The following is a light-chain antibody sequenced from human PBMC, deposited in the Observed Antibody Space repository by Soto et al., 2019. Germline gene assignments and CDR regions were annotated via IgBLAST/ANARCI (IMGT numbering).Light chain of an antibody. CDR2: DAS. CDR1: QGIRND. V-gene: IGKV1-6*01. CDR3: QQCNTPFT. J-gene: IGKJ4*01. Sequence: IQMTQSPSSLSASVGDRVTITCRASQGIRNDLGWYQQKPGKAPKLLIYDASSLESGVPLRFGGSGSGTDFTLIISSLQPDDFATYYCQQCNTPFTFGGGTKVDIK.